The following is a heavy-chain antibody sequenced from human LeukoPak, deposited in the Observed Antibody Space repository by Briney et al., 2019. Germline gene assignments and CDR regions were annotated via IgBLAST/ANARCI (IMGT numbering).Heavy chain of an antibody. CDR3: ARYYSGWYYLDY. J-gene: IGHJ4*02. Sequence: GGSLRLSCAASKFTFSSFSMSWVRQAPGKGLEWVSAISGSGSGGSTYYADTVKGRFTISRDNSKNTLYLQMNSVIAEDTAVYYCARYYSGWYYLDYWGQGTLVTVSS. CDR2: ISGSGSGGST. D-gene: IGHD6-19*01. CDR1: KFTFSSFS. V-gene: IGHV3-23*01.